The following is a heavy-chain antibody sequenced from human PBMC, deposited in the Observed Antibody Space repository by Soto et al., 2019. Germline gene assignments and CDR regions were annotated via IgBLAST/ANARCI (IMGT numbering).Heavy chain of an antibody. J-gene: IGHJ4*02. V-gene: IGHV3-23*01. CDR1: GFTFSSYA. D-gene: IGHD3-10*01. CDR2: ISGSGGST. Sequence: EVQLLESGGGLVQPGGSLRLSCAASGFTFSSYAMSWVRQAPGKGLEWVSAISGSGGSTYYADSVKGRFTISRDNSKNTLYLRMNSLRAEDTAVYYCAKGRTYYYGSGSQPLDYWGQGTLVTVSS. CDR3: AKGRTYYYGSGSQPLDY.